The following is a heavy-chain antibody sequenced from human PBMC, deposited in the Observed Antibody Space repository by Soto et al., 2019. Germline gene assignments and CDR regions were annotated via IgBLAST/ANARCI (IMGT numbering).Heavy chain of an antibody. CDR1: GYSFSNYW. J-gene: IGHJ6*02. CDR2: IDPSDSYT. V-gene: IGHV5-10-1*01. CDR3: ARASYSPGLAPQLEPPNYYYYGMDV. Sequence: GESLKISCKASGYSFSNYWIGWVRQMPGKGLEWMGRIDPSDSYTNYSPSFQGHVTISADKSISTAYLQWSSLKASDTAMYYCARASYSPGLAPQLEPPNYYYYGMDVWGQGTTVTVSS. D-gene: IGHD6-13*01.